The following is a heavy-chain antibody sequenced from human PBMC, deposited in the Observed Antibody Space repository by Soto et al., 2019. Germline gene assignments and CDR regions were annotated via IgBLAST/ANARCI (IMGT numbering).Heavy chain of an antibody. V-gene: IGHV3-64D*08. CDR2: VSGNGDST. D-gene: IGHD3-9*01. J-gene: IGHJ4*02. Sequence: GGSLRLSCAASGFTLSNCAMRWVRQAPGKGLEYVSAVSGNGDSTNYADSVKGRFTISRDNSKNTLYLQMSSLRAEDTAVYYCVKNIYDILTGVIFDYWGQGTLVTVSS. CDR3: VKNIYDILTGVIFDY. CDR1: GFTLSNCA.